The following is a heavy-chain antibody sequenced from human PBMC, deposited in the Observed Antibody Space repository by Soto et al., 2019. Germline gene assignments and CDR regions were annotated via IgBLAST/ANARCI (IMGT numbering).Heavy chain of an antibody. CDR1: GGSIISYD. J-gene: IGHJ4*02. Sequence: PSETLSLTCTVSGGSIISYDWSWIRQPPGKGLEWIGYIYDSGSTSYNPSLKSRVTISVDTSKNQFSLKLSSVTAADTAVYYCAREVLLYCSGGSCSGPPDYWGQGTLVTVSS. V-gene: IGHV4-59*12. D-gene: IGHD2-15*01. CDR2: IYDSGST. CDR3: AREVLLYCSGGSCSGPPDY.